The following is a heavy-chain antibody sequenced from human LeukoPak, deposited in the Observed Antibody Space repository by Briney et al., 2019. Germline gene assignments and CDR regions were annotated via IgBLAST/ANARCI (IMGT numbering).Heavy chain of an antibody. V-gene: IGHV3-23*01. D-gene: IGHD6-19*01. CDR1: GFTFSSYA. J-gene: IGHJ4*02. CDR2: ISDGGGST. Sequence: GGSLRLSCAASGFTFSSYAMSWVRQAPGKGLEWVSTISDGGGSTYYADSVKGRFTISRDNSKNTLYLQMNSLRAEDTAEYYCAKDGIAVAEVWGQGTLVTVSS. CDR3: AKDGIAVAEV.